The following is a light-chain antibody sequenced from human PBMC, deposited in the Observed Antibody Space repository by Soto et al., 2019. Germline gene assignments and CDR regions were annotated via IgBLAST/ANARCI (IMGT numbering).Light chain of an antibody. Sequence: EIVLTQSPGTLSLSPGKRATLSCRASQSVSSSSLAWYQQRPGQAPRLLVYGASRRASGIPDRFSGTGTGTDFILTISRLEPEHFAVYYCHQYGSSPWTFGPGTKVEV. CDR1: QSVSSSS. CDR2: GAS. V-gene: IGKV3-20*01. J-gene: IGKJ1*01. CDR3: HQYGSSPWT.